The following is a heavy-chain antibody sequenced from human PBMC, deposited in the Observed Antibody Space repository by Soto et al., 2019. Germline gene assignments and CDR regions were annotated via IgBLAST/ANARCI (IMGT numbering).Heavy chain of an antibody. CDR1: GFTFSSFA. CDR3: ARDLTGGGGSYHDYYGMGV. CDR2: MSYDAIT. V-gene: IGHV3-30-3*01. D-gene: IGHD2-15*01. Sequence: QVQLVESGGGVVQPGRSLRLSCAASGFTFSSFAMHWVRQAPGKGLEWVAVMSYDAITYYADSVKGRFTISRDNSKNTLYLQMNSLRAEDTAVYYCARDLTGGGGSYHDYYGMGVWGQGTTVSLSS. J-gene: IGHJ6*02.